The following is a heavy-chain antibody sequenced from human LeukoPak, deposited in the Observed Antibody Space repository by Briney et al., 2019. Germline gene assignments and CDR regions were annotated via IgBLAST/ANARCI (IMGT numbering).Heavy chain of an antibody. CDR3: ARSHSLWTSFDY. Sequence: SETLSLTCTVSGGSISSYFWSWIRQPPGKALEWIGYIYYSGSTNYNPSLKSRVTISVDTSKNQFSLKLSSVTAADTAVYYCARSHSLWTSFDYWGQGTLVTVSS. CDR2: IYYSGST. J-gene: IGHJ4*02. D-gene: IGHD3/OR15-3a*01. CDR1: GGSISSYF. V-gene: IGHV4-59*01.